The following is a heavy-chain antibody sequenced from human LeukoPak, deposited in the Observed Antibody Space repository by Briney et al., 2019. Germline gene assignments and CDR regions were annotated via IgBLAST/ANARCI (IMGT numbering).Heavy chain of an antibody. CDR3: ARERQDTIVHSGAFDI. CDR1: GFTFINYA. CDR2: VTGSGRDT. Sequence: PGASLRLSCAASGFTFINYAMNWVRQAPGRGLEWVSSVTGSGRDTYHADSVKGRFTISRDNSKNTLYLQMNSLRAEDTAVYFCARERQDTIVHSGAFDIWGQGTMITVSS. V-gene: IGHV3-23*01. D-gene: IGHD3-10*01. J-gene: IGHJ3*02.